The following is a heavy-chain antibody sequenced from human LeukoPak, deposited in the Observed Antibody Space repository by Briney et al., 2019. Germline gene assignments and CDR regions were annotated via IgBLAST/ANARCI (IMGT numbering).Heavy chain of an antibody. J-gene: IGHJ6*03. CDR2: INPNSGGT. D-gene: IGHD3-22*01. Sequence: ASVKVSCKASGYTFTGYYMHWVRQAPGQGLEWMGWINPNSGGTNYAQKFQGRVTMTRDTSISTAYMELSRLRSDDTAVYYCARGKTIVVVITQEYYYYYYMDVWGKGTTVTVSS. V-gene: IGHV1-2*02. CDR3: ARGKTIVVVITQEYYYYYYMDV. CDR1: GYTFTGYY.